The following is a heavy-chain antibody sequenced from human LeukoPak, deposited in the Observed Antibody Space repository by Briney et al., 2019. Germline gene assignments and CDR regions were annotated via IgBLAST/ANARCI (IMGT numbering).Heavy chain of an antibody. J-gene: IGHJ4*02. CDR1: GYTFTSNA. CDR2: INAGNGNT. CDR3: ARAYGDYQGYYLDY. Sequence: GASVKVSCKASGYTFTSNAMQWVRQAPGQRLEWMGWINAGNGNTKYSQKFQGRVTITRDTSASTAYMELSSLRSEDTAVYYCARAYGDYQGYYLDYWGQGTLVTVSS. D-gene: IGHD4-17*01. V-gene: IGHV1-3*01.